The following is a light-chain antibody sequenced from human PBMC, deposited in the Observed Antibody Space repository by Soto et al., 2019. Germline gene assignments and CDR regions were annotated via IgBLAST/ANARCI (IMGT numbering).Light chain of an antibody. J-gene: IGLJ1*01. Sequence: QSGLTQPASGSGSPGQSITISCTGSSNDVGGYNYVSWYQQHPGQAPKLIIYEVSDRPSGVSPRFSGSKSGNTASLTISGIQVEDEADYFCTSYTSTITYVFGSGTKVTVL. CDR1: SNDVGGYNY. V-gene: IGLV2-14*01. CDR2: EVS. CDR3: TSYTSTITYV.